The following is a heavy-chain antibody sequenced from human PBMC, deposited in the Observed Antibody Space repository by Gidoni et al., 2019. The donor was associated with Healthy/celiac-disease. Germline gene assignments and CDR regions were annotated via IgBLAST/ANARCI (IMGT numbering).Heavy chain of an antibody. CDR2: TRTKANSYTT. V-gene: IGHV3-72*01. J-gene: IGHJ3*02. CDR3: ARVHRGKGAFDI. CDR1: GFTFSDHY. D-gene: IGHD3-10*01. Sequence: EVQLVESGGGLVQPGGSLRLSCAASGFTFSDHYMDWVRQAPGKGLEWVGRTRTKANSYTTEYAASVKGRFTISRDDSKNSLYLQMNSLKTEDTAVYYCARVHRGKGAFDIWGQGTMVTVSS.